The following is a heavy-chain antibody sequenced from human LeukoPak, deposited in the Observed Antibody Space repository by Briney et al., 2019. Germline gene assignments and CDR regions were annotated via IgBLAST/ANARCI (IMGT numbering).Heavy chain of an antibody. D-gene: IGHD2-2*01. J-gene: IGHJ4*02. V-gene: IGHV3-21*05. Sequence: GGSLRLSCAASGFTFSSYSMNWVRQAPGKGLEWVSYISSSSSYIYYADSVKGRFTISRDNAKNTLYLQMNSLRAEDTGVYYCAREKKSSTSMDYWGQGTLVTVST. CDR1: GFTFSSYS. CDR3: AREKKSSTSMDY. CDR2: ISSSSSYI.